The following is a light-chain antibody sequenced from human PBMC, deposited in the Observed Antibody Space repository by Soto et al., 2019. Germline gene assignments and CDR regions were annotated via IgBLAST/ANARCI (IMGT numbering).Light chain of an antibody. CDR3: QQRSNWPPGYT. Sequence: EIVLTQSPATLSLSPGERATLSCRASQSVSNSLAWYQQKPGQPFRLLIYDASNRATGIPARFSGSGSGTDFTLTISSLEPEDFALYYCQQRSNWPPGYTFGQGTKLEIK. V-gene: IGKV3-11*01. CDR1: QSVSNS. J-gene: IGKJ2*01. CDR2: DAS.